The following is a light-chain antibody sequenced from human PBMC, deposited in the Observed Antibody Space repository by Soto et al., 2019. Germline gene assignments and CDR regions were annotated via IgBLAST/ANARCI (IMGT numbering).Light chain of an antibody. CDR3: QQANSFPWT. J-gene: IGKJ1*01. V-gene: IGKV1-12*01. CDR1: QDISTW. CDR2: TAF. Sequence: DIQMTQSPSSLSASIGDSVTITCRASQDISTWLAWYQQHPGKAPKLLISTAFNLQSGVPSRFGGSGSGTDFTLTISNLQPEDFATYYCQQANSFPWTFGQGTKVEIK.